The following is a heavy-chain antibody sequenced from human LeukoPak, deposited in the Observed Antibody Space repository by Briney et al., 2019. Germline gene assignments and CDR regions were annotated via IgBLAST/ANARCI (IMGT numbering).Heavy chain of an antibody. J-gene: IGHJ4*02. CDR2: INSDGSST. D-gene: IGHD3-10*02. V-gene: IGHV3-74*01. Sequence: PGGSLRLSCAASGFTISSYWMHWVRQAPGKGLVWVSRINSDGSSTNYADSVKGRFTISRDNAKNTLKLQMNSLRAEDTAVFYCCSGSYYSDYWGQGTLVTVSS. CDR1: GFTISSYW. CDR3: CSGSYYSDY.